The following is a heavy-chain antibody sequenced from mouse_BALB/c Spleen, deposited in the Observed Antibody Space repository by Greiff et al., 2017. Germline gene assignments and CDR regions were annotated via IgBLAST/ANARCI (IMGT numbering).Heavy chain of an antibody. J-gene: IGHJ3*01. CDR1: GYTFSSYW. V-gene: IGHV1-9*01. D-gene: IGHD2-3*01. CDR2: ILPGSGST. Sequence: QVQLKESGAELMKPGASVKISCKATGYTFSSYWIEWVKQRHGHGLEWIGEILPGSGSTNYNEKFKGKATFTADTSSNTAYMQLSSLTSEDSAVYNCARGIDDGYYSFANWGQGTLVTVSA. CDR3: ARGIDDGYYSFAN.